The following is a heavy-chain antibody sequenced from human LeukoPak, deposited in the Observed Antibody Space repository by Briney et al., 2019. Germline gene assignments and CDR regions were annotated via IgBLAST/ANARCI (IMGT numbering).Heavy chain of an antibody. J-gene: IGHJ6*03. D-gene: IGHD6-25*01. CDR3: ARAQRGDYMDV. V-gene: IGHV3-21*04. CDR1: GFTFSGYD. Sequence: GGSLRLSCAASGFTFSGYDMNWVRQAPGKGLEWVSSISGSSSYIYYADSMKGRFAISRDNSKNTLYLLMNNLRAEDTAVYYCARAQRGDYMDVWGKGTTVTISS. CDR2: ISGSSSYI.